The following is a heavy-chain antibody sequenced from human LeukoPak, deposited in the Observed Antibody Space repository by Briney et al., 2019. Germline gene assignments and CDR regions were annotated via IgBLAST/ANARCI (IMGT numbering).Heavy chain of an antibody. V-gene: IGHV3-74*01. D-gene: IGHD3-3*01. J-gene: IGHJ4*02. CDR1: GFTFSSYW. Sequence: GGSLRLSCAASGFTFSSYWMHWVRQAPGKGLVWVSRINSDVSSTTYADSVKGRFTISRDNAKNTLYLQMNSLRAEDTAVYYCARGPRFLEYYYPLDYWGQGTLVTVSS. CDR3: ARGPRFLEYYYPLDY. CDR2: INSDVSST.